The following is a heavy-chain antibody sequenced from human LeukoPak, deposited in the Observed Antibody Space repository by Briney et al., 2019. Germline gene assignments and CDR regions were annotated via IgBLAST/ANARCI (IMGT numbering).Heavy chain of an antibody. J-gene: IGHJ5*02. CDR2: ISGSGGST. Sequence: GGSLRLSCAASGFSFSGYAMSWVRQPPGKGLEWVSTISGSGGSTYYADSVKGRFTISRDNSKNTLYLQMNSLRAEDTAVYYCAKGYPNWFDPWGQGTLVTVSS. D-gene: IGHD5-18*01. CDR1: GFSFSGYA. CDR3: AKGYPNWFDP. V-gene: IGHV3-23*01.